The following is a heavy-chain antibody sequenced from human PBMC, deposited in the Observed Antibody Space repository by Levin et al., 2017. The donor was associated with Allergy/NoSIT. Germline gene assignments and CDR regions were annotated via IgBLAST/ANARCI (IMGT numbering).Heavy chain of an antibody. V-gene: IGHV1-18*01. CDR3: AAYHSLGRGVPMYYFDN. J-gene: IGHJ4*02. CDR1: GYTFISYG. CDR2: ISAHNGNT. D-gene: IGHD3-10*01. Sequence: ASVKVSCKASGYTFISYGFSWVRQAPGQGLEWMGWISAHNGNTNYAQNLQGRVTMTTDTSTSTAYMELRSLRSDDTAVYYCAAYHSLGRGVPMYYFDNWGQGTLVTVSS.